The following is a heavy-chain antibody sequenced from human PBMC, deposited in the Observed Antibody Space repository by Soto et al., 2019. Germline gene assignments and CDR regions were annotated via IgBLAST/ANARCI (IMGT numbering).Heavy chain of an antibody. D-gene: IGHD1-26*01. Sequence: PSETLSLTCTVSGGSISSGGYYWSWIRQHPGKGLEWIGYIYYSGSTYYNPSLKSRATISVDTSKNQFSLKLSSVTAADTAVYYCARDNRYSGSLGDAFDIWGQGTMVTVSS. CDR3: ARDNRYSGSLGDAFDI. CDR2: IYYSGST. V-gene: IGHV4-31*03. CDR1: GGSISSGGYY. J-gene: IGHJ3*02.